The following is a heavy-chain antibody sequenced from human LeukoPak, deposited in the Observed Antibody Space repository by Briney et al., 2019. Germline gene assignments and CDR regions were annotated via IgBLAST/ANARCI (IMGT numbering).Heavy chain of an antibody. V-gene: IGHV1-2*02. Sequence: ASVKVSCKASGYTFTGYYMHWVRQAPGQGLEWMGWINPNSGGTNYAQKFQGRVTMTRDTSIGTAYMELSRLRSDDTAVYYCARVSSTSVDYGMDVWGQGTTVTVSS. J-gene: IGHJ6*02. CDR2: INPNSGGT. CDR1: GYTFTGYY. CDR3: ARVSSTSVDYGMDV. D-gene: IGHD2-2*01.